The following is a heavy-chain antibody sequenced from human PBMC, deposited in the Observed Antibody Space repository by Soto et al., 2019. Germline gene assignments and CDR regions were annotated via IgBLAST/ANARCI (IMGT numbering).Heavy chain of an antibody. CDR2: IYYSGST. CDR1: GGSISSSSYY. Sequence: QLQLQESGPGLVKPSETLSLTCTVSGGSISSSSYYWGWIRQPPGKGLEWIGSIYYSGSTYYNPSLKSRVTISVDTSKNQFSLKLSSVTAADTAVYYCARRGGSGQIVDYWGQGTLVTVSS. J-gene: IGHJ4*02. D-gene: IGHD6-19*01. V-gene: IGHV4-39*01. CDR3: ARRGGSGQIVDY.